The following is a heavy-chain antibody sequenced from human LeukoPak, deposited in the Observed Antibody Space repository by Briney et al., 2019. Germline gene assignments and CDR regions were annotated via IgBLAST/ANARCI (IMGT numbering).Heavy chain of an antibody. D-gene: IGHD2-15*01. J-gene: IGHJ4*02. Sequence: PGGSLRLSCAASGFTFSSYWMSWVRQAPGKGLEWVANIKQDGSEKYYVDSVKGRFTISRDNAKNSQYLQMNSLRAEDTAVYYCARLGSDIVVVVAAALDYWGQGTLVTVSS. CDR3: ARLGSDIVVVVAAALDY. V-gene: IGHV3-7*01. CDR2: IKQDGSEK. CDR1: GFTFSSYW.